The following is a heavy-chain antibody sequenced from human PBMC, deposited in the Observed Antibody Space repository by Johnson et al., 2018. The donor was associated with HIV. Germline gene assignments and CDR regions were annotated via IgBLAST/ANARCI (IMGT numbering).Heavy chain of an antibody. CDR2: ITSSGTTI. CDR3: ARDVGLLAYCGGDCADAFDI. D-gene: IGHD2-21*01. V-gene: IGHV3-11*04. J-gene: IGHJ3*02. Sequence: VQLVESGGGLVKPGGSLRLSCATSGFTFSDYYMSWIRQAPGKGLEWVSYITSSGTTIYYADSVKGRFTLSRDNAKNSLYLQMKSLRAEDTAVYYCARDVGLLAYCGGDCADAFDIWGQGTMVTVSS. CDR1: GFTFSDYY.